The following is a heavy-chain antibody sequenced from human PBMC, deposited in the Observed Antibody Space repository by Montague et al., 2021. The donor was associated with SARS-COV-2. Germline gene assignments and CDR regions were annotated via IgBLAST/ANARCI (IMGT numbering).Heavy chain of an antibody. D-gene: IGHD6-13*01. CDR3: ARGRYGSSCYGDRRNWFDP. J-gene: IGHJ5*02. V-gene: IGHV4-39*01. Sequence: SETLSLTCTVSGGSISCRSYYWGWIRQPPGKGLEWIGSIYYSGSTYYNPSLKSRVTISIDTSKNQFSLKLSSVTAADTAVYYCARGRYGSSCYGDRRNWFDPWGQGTLVTVSS. CDR1: GGSISCRSYY. CDR2: IYYSGST.